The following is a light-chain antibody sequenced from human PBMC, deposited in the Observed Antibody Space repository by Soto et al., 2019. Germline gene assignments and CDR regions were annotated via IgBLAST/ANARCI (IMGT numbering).Light chain of an antibody. CDR1: QSVSSNY. CDR2: GAS. J-gene: IGKJ1*01. CDR3: QQYGSSPWT. Sequence: EIVLTPSPCTLSLSPGERATLSCRASQSVSSNYLAWYQQKPGQAPRPLIYGASSRATGVPDRFSGSGAGTDFTLTISSLESEDFAVYYCQQYGSSPWTFGQGTKVEIK. V-gene: IGKV3-20*01.